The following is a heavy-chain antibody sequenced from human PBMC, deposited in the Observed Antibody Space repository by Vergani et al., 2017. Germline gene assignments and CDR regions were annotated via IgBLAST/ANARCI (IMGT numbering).Heavy chain of an antibody. J-gene: IGHJ5*02. D-gene: IGHD1-26*01. V-gene: IGHV3-9*01. Sequence: EVQMAESGGDLVQPGKSLGLSCAASGFTFRYFALHWVRQVPGKGLEGVAGINWDTTYIDYADSVNGRFNISRDNAEHSLFLQKNSLRPEETALYYCAKDLAHFRGRFSRGTSLDPWGQGTLVTVSS. CDR2: INWDTTYI. CDR1: GFTFRYFA. CDR3: AKDLAHFRGRFSRGTSLDP.